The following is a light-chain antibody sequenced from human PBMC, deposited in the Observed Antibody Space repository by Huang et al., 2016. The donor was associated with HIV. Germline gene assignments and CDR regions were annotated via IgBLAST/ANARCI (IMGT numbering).Light chain of an antibody. V-gene: IGKV3-20*01. CDR1: QSISSIS. Sequence: EIVLTQSPGTLSLSPGERATLTCRASQSISSISLAWYLQKPGQAPPLLLRGASARATDIPERFSGSGSGTDFTLTISRLEPEDFAVYYCHQYGSPPFTFGPGTKVDIK. CDR2: GAS. J-gene: IGKJ3*01. CDR3: HQYGSPPFT.